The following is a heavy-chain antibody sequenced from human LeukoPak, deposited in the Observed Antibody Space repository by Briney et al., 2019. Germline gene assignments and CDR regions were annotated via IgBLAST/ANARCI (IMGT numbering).Heavy chain of an antibody. V-gene: IGHV3-53*05. CDR1: GFTVSSTY. CDR3: ARVPSSWAPYGMDV. D-gene: IGHD6-13*01. Sequence: GFLLLSCAASGFTVSSTYMSWVRQAPGKGLEWVSVIYSGGNIYYIDSVKGRFTISRDNSKNTLYLQMNSLRAEDTAVYYCARVPSSWAPYGMDVWGQGTTVTVSS. J-gene: IGHJ6*02. CDR2: IYSGGNI.